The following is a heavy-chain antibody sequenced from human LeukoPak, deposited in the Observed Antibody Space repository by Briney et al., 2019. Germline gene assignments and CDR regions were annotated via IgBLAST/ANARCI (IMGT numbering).Heavy chain of an antibody. D-gene: IGHD2-2*01. V-gene: IGHV3-74*01. CDR3: ARGLTLLGYCSSTSCLMNY. CDR2: IYSDGSTT. Sequence: QPGGSLRLSCAVSGFTLSSYWMHWVRQAPGKGLVWVSRIYSDGSTTDYADSVKGRFTISRDNANNTLYLQMNSLRAEDAGVYYCARGLTLLGYCSSTSCLMNYWGQGTLVTVSS. CDR1: GFTLSSYW. J-gene: IGHJ4*02.